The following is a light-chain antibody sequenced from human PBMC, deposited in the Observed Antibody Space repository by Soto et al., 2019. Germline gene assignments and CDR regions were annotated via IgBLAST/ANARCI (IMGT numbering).Light chain of an antibody. V-gene: IGKV3-20*01. CDR1: QSVGRNF. CDR3: HQYAASPLT. J-gene: IGKJ4*01. Sequence: EIVLTQSPGTLSLSPGESTTLSCRASQSVGRNFLAWYQQKPGRAPRLLIHGASYRATGIPDRFSGSGSETDFTLTISRLEPEDSAVYYCHQYAASPLTFGGGPKVEIK. CDR2: GAS.